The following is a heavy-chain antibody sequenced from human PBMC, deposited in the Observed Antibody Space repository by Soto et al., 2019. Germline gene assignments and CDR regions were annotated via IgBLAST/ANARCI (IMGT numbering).Heavy chain of an antibody. CDR1: GFAFSRHD. V-gene: IGHV3-13*01. Sequence: EVHLVSSGGGLIQPGGSLRLSCAASGFAFSRHDMHWVRQPTGRGLEWVSSSGIAGDTHYSGSVKGRFTLSREHAKNSLYLLKNSLRDGDTAVYYCVRGDDCVFDYWGQGILVTVSS. J-gene: IGHJ4*02. CDR3: VRGDDCVFDY. D-gene: IGHD1-1*01. CDR2: SGIAGDT.